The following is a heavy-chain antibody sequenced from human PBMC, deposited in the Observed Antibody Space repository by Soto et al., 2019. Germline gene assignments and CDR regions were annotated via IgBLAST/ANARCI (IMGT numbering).Heavy chain of an antibody. V-gene: IGHV3-7*03. CDR1: GFTFSSYW. J-gene: IGHJ4*02. CDR2: IKQDGSEK. CDR3: AGSYYYDSSGPKSDY. D-gene: IGHD3-22*01. Sequence: PGGSLRLSCAASGFTFSSYWMSWVRQAPGKGLEWVANIKQDGSEKYYVDSVKGRFTISRDNAKNSLYLQMNSLRAEDTAVYYCAGSYYYDSSGPKSDYWGQGTLVTVSS.